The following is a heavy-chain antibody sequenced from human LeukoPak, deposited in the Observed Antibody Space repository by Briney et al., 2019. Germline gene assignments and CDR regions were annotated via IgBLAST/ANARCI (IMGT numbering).Heavy chain of an antibody. Sequence: GGSLRLSCAASGFTFSNYAMSWVRQAPGKGLEWVSAISGSGDSTYYADSVKGRFTISRDNSKNTLYLQMNSLRAEDTAVYYCAASGSYTTVWFDPWGQGTLVTVSS. D-gene: IGHD3-10*01. CDR2: ISGSGDST. CDR1: GFTFSNYA. V-gene: IGHV3-23*01. CDR3: AASGSYTTVWFDP. J-gene: IGHJ5*02.